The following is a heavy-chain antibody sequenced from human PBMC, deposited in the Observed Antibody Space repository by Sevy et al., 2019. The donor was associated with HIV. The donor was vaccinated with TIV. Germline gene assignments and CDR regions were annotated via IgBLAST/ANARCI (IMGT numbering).Heavy chain of an antibody. Sequence: SETLSLTCTVSGGSISSGGYYWSWIRQHPGKGLEWIGYIYYSGSTYYNPSLKSRVTISVDTSKNQFSLKLSSVTAADTAVYYCAGGPNSYGSGSYYKGVYFQHWGQGTLVTVSS. J-gene: IGHJ1*01. CDR1: GGSISSGGYY. CDR3: AGGPNSYGSGSYYKGVYFQH. V-gene: IGHV4-31*03. D-gene: IGHD3-10*01. CDR2: IYYSGST.